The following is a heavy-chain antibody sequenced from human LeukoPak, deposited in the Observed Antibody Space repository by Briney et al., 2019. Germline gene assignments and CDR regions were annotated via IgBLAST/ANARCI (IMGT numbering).Heavy chain of an antibody. D-gene: IGHD3-10*01. Sequence: SETLSHTCTVSGGSISSSSYYWGWIRQPPGKGLEWIGSIYYSGSTYYNPSLKSRVTISVDTSKNQFSLKLSSVTAADTAVYYCARDQVVRFGELSHFDYWGQGTLVTVSS. CDR1: GGSISSSSYY. J-gene: IGHJ4*02. CDR2: IYYSGST. V-gene: IGHV4-39*07. CDR3: ARDQVVRFGELSHFDY.